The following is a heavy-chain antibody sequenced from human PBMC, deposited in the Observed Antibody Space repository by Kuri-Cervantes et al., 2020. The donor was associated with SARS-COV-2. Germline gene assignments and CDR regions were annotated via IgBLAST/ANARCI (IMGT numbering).Heavy chain of an antibody. CDR1: GGPTSSYY. D-gene: IGHD6-13*01. Sequence: GSLRLSCTVPGGPTSSYYWSWIRQPAGKGLEWIGRIYTSGSTNYNPSLKSRVTMSVDTSKNQFSLKLSSVTAADTAVYYCARDLRPKAAAGTRNAFDIWGQGTMVTVSS. CDR3: ARDLRPKAAAGTRNAFDI. CDR2: IYTSGST. V-gene: IGHV4-4*07. J-gene: IGHJ3*02.